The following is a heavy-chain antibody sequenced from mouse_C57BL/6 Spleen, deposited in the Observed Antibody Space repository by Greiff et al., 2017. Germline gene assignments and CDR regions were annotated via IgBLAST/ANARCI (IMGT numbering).Heavy chain of an antibody. CDR1: GYAFSSSW. D-gene: IGHD1-1*01. CDR2: IYPGDGDT. Sequence: QVQLQQSGPELVKPGASVKISCKASGYAFSSSWMNWVKQRPGKGLEWIGRIYPGDGDTNYNGKFKGKATLTADKSSSTAYMQLSSLTSEDSAVYFCARRHDYYGSSYFDYWGQGTTLTVSS. J-gene: IGHJ2*01. V-gene: IGHV1-82*01. CDR3: ARRHDYYGSSYFDY.